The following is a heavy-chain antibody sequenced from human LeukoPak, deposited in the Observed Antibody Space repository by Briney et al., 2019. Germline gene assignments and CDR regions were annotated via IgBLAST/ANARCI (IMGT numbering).Heavy chain of an antibody. J-gene: IGHJ4*02. CDR2: ISAYNGNT. Sequence: ASVKVSCKASGGTFSSYAISWERQAPGQGLEWMGWISAYNGNTNYAQKLQGRVTMTTDTSTSTAYMELRSLRSDDTAVYYCARDLRGDSDYWGQGTLVTVSS. CDR3: ARDLRGDSDY. V-gene: IGHV1-18*01. CDR1: GGTFSSYA.